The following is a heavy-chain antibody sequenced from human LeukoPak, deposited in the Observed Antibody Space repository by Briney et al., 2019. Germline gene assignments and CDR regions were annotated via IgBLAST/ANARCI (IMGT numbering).Heavy chain of an antibody. CDR2: MNPNSGNT. CDR3: ARLGEDYYDSSGLNP. D-gene: IGHD3-22*01. CDR1: GYTFTSYD. Sequence: ASVKVSCKASGYTFTSYDINWVRQATGQGLEWMGWMNPNSGNTGYAQKFQGRVTITRNTSISTAYMELSSLRSEDTAVYYCARLGEDYYDSSGLNPWGQATLVTVSS. J-gene: IGHJ5*02. V-gene: IGHV1-8*03.